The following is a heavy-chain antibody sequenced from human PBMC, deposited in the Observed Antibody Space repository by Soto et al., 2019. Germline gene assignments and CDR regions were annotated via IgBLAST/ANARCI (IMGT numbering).Heavy chain of an antibody. V-gene: IGHV4-59*01. CDR1: GGSISSYY. CDR3: ARESYGSRYYGMDV. J-gene: IGHJ6*02. Sequence: SETLSLTCTVSGGSISSYYWSWIRQPPGKGLEWIGYIYYSGSTNYNPSLKSRVTISVDTSKNQFSLKLSSVTAADTAVYYCARESYGSRYYGMDVWGQGTTVTVSS. CDR2: IYYSGST. D-gene: IGHD3-10*01.